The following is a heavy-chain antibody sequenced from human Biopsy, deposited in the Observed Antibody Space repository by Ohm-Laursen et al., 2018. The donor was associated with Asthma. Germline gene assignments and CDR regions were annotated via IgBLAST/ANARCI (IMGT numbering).Heavy chain of an antibody. Sequence: PLRLSCSAFGFSFSNFAIHWVRQAPGKGLEWVGVISKDASTQDYADSVKGRFTMARDNSKNTLDLQMNSLREEDTAVYYCVRDGTDDAFDIWGQGTVVSVSS. J-gene: IGHJ3*02. CDR1: GFSFSNFA. CDR2: ISKDASTQ. V-gene: IGHV3-30*01. D-gene: IGHD1-1*01. CDR3: VRDGTDDAFDI.